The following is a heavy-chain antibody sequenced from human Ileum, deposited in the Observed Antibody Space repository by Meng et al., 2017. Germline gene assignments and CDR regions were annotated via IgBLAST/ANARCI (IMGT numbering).Heavy chain of an antibody. J-gene: IGHJ5*02. V-gene: IGHV3-23*01. Sequence: EVQLFESGGRLVQPGGSLRLSCVGSGFTFSTNAMSWVRQAPGKGLEWVSGLLGSGEDSYYADSVEGRFTISRDNSRKTLFLQMNSLSAEDTAVYYCAKHPYDYFWGSAWFDPWGPGTLVTVSS. CDR1: GFTFSTNA. CDR3: AKHPYDYFWGSAWFDP. CDR2: LLGSGEDS. D-gene: IGHD3-16*01.